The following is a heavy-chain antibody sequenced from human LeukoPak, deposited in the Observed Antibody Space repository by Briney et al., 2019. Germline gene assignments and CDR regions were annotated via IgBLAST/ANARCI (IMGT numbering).Heavy chain of an antibody. D-gene: IGHD3-3*01. CDR1: GGSISSYY. CDR2: ICYSGST. V-gene: IGHV4-59*01. J-gene: IGHJ5*02. Sequence: SETLSLTCTVSGGSISSYYWSWIRQPPGKGLEWIGYICYSGSTNYNPSLKSRATISVDTSKNQFSLKLSSVTAADTAVYYCARTDYDFWSGPRNWFDPWGQGTLVTVSS. CDR3: ARTDYDFWSGPRNWFDP.